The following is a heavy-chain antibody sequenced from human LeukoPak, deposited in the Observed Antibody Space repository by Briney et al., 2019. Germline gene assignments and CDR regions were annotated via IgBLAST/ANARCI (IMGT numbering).Heavy chain of an antibody. CDR3: VREFSGEYDY. D-gene: IGHD3-10*01. CDR1: GFTFSNYW. Sequence: GGSLRLSCAASGFTFSNYWMTWVRQAPGKGLEWVANIKEDGSEKYYVGSVKGRFTISRDNAKNSLYLQMNSLRAEDTAVYYCVREFSGEYDYWGQGTLVTVSS. J-gene: IGHJ4*02. CDR2: IKEDGSEK. V-gene: IGHV3-7*01.